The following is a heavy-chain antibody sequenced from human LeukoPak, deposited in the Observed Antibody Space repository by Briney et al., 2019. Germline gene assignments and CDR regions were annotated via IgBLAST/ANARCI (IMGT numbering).Heavy chain of an antibody. CDR1: GFIFRNYN. Sequence: GGSLRLSCVVSGFIFRNYNMNWVRQAPGKGLEWVSGITGSGVTYYADSVKGRFTVSRDNSKNTLYLQMNSLRAEDTAIYFCARDRAWGSYDCWGQGTLVIVSS. V-gene: IGHV3-23*01. CDR2: ITGSGVT. D-gene: IGHD7-27*01. J-gene: IGHJ4*02. CDR3: ARDRAWGSYDC.